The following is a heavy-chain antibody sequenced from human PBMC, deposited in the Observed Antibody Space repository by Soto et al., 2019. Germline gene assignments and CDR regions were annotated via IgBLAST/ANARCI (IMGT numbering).Heavy chain of an antibody. J-gene: IGHJ3*02. CDR1: GFTFSSYA. Sequence: EVQLVESGGGLVQPGGPLRLSCAASGFTFSSYAMHWVRQAPGKGLEYVSAISSNGGSTYYANSVKGRFTISRDNSKNTLYLQMGSLRAEDMAVYYCARALGYAFDIWGQGTMVTVSS. V-gene: IGHV3-64*01. D-gene: IGHD7-27*01. CDR3: ARALGYAFDI. CDR2: ISSNGGST.